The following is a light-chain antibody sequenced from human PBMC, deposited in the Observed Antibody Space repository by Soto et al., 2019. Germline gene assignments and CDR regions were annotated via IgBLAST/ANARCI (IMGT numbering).Light chain of an antibody. J-gene: IGLJ1*01. CDR1: SGDVGGYNL. CDR2: EVT. Sequence: QSALTQPASVSGSPGQSITIPCTGTSGDVGGYNLVSWYQQHPGKAPKLMIYEVTERPSGVSNRFSGSKSGNTASLTISGLQHDDEADYYCCSYAGNSEVFGTGTKVTVL. V-gene: IGLV2-23*02. CDR3: CSYAGNSEV.